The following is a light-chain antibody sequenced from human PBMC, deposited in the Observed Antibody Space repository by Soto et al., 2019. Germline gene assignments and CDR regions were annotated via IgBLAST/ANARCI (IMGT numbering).Light chain of an antibody. V-gene: IGLV4-60*02. J-gene: IGLJ3*02. CDR2: LEGSGSY. CDR3: ETWDSNFWV. CDR1: SGHSSYI. Sequence: QSVLTQSSSASASLGSSVKLTCTLSSGHSSYIIAWHQQQPGKAPRYLMKLEGSGSYNKGSGVPDRVSGSSSGADRYLTISNLHFEDEADYYCETWDSNFWVFGGGTQLTVL.